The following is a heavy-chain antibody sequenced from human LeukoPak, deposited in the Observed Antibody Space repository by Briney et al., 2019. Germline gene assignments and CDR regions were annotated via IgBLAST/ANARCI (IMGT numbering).Heavy chain of an antibody. J-gene: IGHJ3*02. CDR3: ARDREEEWGVVTAWDAFDI. Sequence: GGSLRLSCAASGFTFSSYAMHWVRQAPGKGLEYVSAISSNGGSTYYANSVKGRFTISRDNSKNTLYLQMGSLRAEDMAVYYCARDREEEWGVVTAWDAFDIWGQGTMVTVSS. CDR1: GFTFSSYA. CDR2: ISSNGGST. V-gene: IGHV3-64*01. D-gene: IGHD2-21*02.